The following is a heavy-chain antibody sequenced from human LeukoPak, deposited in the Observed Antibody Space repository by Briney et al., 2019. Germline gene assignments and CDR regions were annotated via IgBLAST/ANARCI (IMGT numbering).Heavy chain of an antibody. J-gene: IGHJ4*02. D-gene: IGHD6-19*01. CDR3: VPGGLALSGIDY. CDR2: ITPDGSDR. CDR1: GFTFNNYW. Sequence: GGSLRLSCAVSGFTFNNYWMSWVRQASGKGLEWVANITPDGSDRYYVDSLKGRVTISRDNTKSSLYLQLNSLRAEDTAVYYCVPGGLALSGIDYWGQGALVTVSS. V-gene: IGHV3-7*01.